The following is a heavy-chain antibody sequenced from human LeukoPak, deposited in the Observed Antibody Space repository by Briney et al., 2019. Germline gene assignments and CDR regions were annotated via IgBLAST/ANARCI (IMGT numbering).Heavy chain of an antibody. Sequence: ASVKVSCKASGYTSTSNDINWVRQAAGQGLEWMGWMNPHSGNAGYAQKFQGRVTMTRDTSISTAYMELSSLTSDDTAVYYCARIPQRVPHNWFDPWGQGTLVTVSS. V-gene: IGHV1-8*01. CDR2: MNPHSGNA. D-gene: IGHD1-1*01. J-gene: IGHJ5*02. CDR1: GYTSTSND. CDR3: ARIPQRVPHNWFDP.